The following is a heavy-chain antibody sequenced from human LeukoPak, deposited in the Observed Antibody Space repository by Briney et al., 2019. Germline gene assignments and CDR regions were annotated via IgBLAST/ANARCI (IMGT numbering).Heavy chain of an antibody. CDR1: GLTFSSFW. D-gene: IGHD4-11*01. CDR3: ARDRESESDSEGDY. CDR2: IKQGGSEI. Sequence: GGSLGLPGSASGLTFSSFWMSWVRQAPGKGLESVALIKQGGSEIYHMDSVKGRFTISRDDATNSLYLQMNSLRVEDTALYYCARDRESESDSEGDYWGQGTLVTVSS. V-gene: IGHV3-7*01. J-gene: IGHJ4*02.